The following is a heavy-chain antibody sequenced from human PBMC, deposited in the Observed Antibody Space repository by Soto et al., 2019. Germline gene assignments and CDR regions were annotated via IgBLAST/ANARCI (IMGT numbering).Heavy chain of an antibody. CDR1: GYTFSDYY. D-gene: IGHD2-2*01. V-gene: IGHV1-18*01. CDR2: ISPHNDNT. CDR3: ARVSYGSSGPYGFDI. J-gene: IGHJ3*02. Sequence: VASVKVSCKASGYTFSDYYVTWVRQAPGHGLEWMGWISPHNDNTNLAQNVKGRVILTTDTSSNTAFMELRSLTSDDTATYYCARVSYGSSGPYGFDIWGQGTMVIVSS.